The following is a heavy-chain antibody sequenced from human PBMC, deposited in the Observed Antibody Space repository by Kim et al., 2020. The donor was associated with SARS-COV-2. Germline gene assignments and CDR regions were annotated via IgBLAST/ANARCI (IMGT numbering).Heavy chain of an antibody. V-gene: IGHV4-34*01. D-gene: IGHD2-15*01. Sequence: LKSRVTISVDTSKIQFSLKLSSVTAADTAVYYCARGGGYCSGGSCYSLVYWGQGTLVTVSS. CDR3: ARGGGYCSGGSCYSLVY. J-gene: IGHJ4*02.